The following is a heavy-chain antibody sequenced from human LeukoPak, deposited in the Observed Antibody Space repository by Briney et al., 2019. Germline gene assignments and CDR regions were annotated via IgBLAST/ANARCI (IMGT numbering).Heavy chain of an antibody. V-gene: IGHV3-30*02. D-gene: IGHD6-13*01. CDR3: SKVYSSSWADAFDI. CDR1: GFTFSSYG. J-gene: IGHJ3*02. CDR2: IRDDGSNK. Sequence: GGSLRLSCAASGFTFSSYGMHWVRQAPGKGLEWVAFIRDDGSNKYYAVSVKGRFTISRDNSKHTMYLQMNSPRSEDPAGYYSSKVYSSSWADAFDIWGQGRMVTVS.